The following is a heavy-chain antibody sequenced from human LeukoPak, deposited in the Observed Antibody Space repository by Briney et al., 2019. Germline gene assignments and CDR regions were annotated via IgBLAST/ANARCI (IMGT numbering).Heavy chain of an antibody. CDR3: AREVPAAGDALDI. V-gene: IGHV3-7*01. Sequence: PGGSLRLSCVAPGFTFSNYWLTWVRQAPGKGLEWVANIKQDGSEKYYVDSVKGRFTISRDNAKNSLYLQMNSLRAEDTAVYYCAREVPAAGDALDIWGQGTMVTVSS. CDR1: GFTFSNYW. J-gene: IGHJ3*02. D-gene: IGHD2-2*01. CDR2: IKQDGSEK.